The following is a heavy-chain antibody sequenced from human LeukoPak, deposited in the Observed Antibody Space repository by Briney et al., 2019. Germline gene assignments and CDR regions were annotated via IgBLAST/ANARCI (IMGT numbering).Heavy chain of an antibody. CDR2: IAWNSGRV. V-gene: IGHV3-9*01. CDR1: GVTFDDYA. D-gene: IGHD2-2*02. Sequence: RGGSLRLSCAASGVTFDDYAMHWVRQAARKGLGWVSGIAWNSGRVGYADSVKGRFTISRDNAKNSLYLQMNSLRVEDTALYYCAKVPSGYCSSTSCYTVFDYWGQGTLVTVSS. J-gene: IGHJ4*02. CDR3: AKVPSGYCSSTSCYTVFDY.